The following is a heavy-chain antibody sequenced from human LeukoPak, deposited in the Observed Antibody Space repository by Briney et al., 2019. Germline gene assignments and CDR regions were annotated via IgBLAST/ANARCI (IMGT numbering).Heavy chain of an antibody. CDR3: AQDQGQAVVPRRFDN. CDR2: IYYSGGNT. J-gene: IGHJ4*02. V-gene: IGHV3-23*01. CDR1: GFMFSNFA. Sequence: PGGSLRLSCAASGFMFSNFAMSWVRQAPGKGLEWVSTIYYSGGNTYSADSVKGRFTISRDNATTTLYLQMNSLRAEDTAVYYCAQDQGQAVVPRRFDNWGQGTLVTVSS. D-gene: IGHD2-2*01.